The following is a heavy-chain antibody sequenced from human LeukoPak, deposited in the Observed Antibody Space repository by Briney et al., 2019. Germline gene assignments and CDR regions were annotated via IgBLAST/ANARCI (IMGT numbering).Heavy chain of an antibody. D-gene: IGHD6-19*01. J-gene: IGHJ4*02. Sequence: ASVKVSCKASGYTFTSNYIHWVRQAPGQGLEWMGMIYPRDGSTSYAQRFQGRVTVTRDTSTSTVHMELSGLRSEDTAVYYCARDRFKWLVRTFDYWGQGTLVTVSS. CDR1: GYTFTSNY. V-gene: IGHV1-46*01. CDR2: IYPRDGST. CDR3: ARDRFKWLVRTFDY.